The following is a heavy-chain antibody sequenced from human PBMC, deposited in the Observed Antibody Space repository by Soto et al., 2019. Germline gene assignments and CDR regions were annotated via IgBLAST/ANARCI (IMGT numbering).Heavy chain of an antibody. J-gene: IGHJ6*03. CDR2: INHSGGT. Sequence: SETLSLTCAVYGGSLSGYYWSWIRQSPGKGLEWIGEINHSGGTNYDPSLKSRVTISTDTSRNQVSLKLSSVTAADTAVYYCVRRVTIVYYMDGWCKGTTVTVSS. V-gene: IGHV4-34*01. CDR3: VRRVTIVYYMDG. D-gene: IGHD5-18*01. CDR1: GGSLSGYY.